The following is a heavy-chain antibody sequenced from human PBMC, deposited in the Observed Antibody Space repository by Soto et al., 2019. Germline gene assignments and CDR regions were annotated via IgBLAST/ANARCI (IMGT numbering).Heavy chain of an antibody. V-gene: IGHV3-74*01. CDR3: AHRPIVVSGTRGFAWFDP. D-gene: IGHD6-19*01. CDR2: INSDGSST. Sequence: LRLSCAASGFTFSSYWMHWFRQAPGKGLVWVSRINSDGSSTSYADSVKGRFTITKDTSKNQVVLTMTNMDPVDTATYYCAHRPIVVSGTRGFAWFDPWGQGTLVTVSS. CDR1: GFTFSSYW. J-gene: IGHJ5*02.